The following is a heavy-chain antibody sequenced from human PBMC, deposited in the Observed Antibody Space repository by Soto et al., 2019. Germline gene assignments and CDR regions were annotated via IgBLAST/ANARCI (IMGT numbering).Heavy chain of an antibody. Sequence: PSETLSLTCTVSGGYVSSDYWSWIRPPPGKGLEWIGYSGSTNYNPSLKSRVTISVDTSKNQFSLNLSSVTAADTAVYYSARLSAGWLXPWDQGTLVTVSS. CDR1: GGYVSSDY. D-gene: IGHD6-19*01. CDR2: SGST. V-gene: IGHV4-59*02. J-gene: IGHJ5*02. CDR3: ARLSAGWLXP.